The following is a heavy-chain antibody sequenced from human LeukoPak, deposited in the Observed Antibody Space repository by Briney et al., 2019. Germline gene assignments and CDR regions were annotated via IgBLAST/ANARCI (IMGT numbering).Heavy chain of an antibody. D-gene: IGHD5-18*01. CDR1: GFTFASYA. CDR3: AKVVDTAMVTGENYFDY. Sequence: PGGSLRLSCAASGFTFASYAMSWVRQAPGKGLEWVSGISGSGGSTYYADSVKGRFTISRDNSKDTLYLQMNSLRAEDTAVYYCAKVVDTAMVTGENYFDYWGQGTLVTVSS. CDR2: ISGSGGST. J-gene: IGHJ4*02. V-gene: IGHV3-23*01.